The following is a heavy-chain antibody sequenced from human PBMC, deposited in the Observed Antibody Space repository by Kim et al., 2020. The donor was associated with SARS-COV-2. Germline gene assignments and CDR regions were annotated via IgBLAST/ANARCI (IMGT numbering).Heavy chain of an antibody. V-gene: IGHV4-34*01. D-gene: IGHD6-13*01. CDR3: ARAGYSSSWYNQREFDY. Sequence: SETLSLTCAVYGGSFSGYYWSWIRQPPGKGLEWIGEINHSGSTNYNPSLKSRVTISVDTSKNQFSLKLSSVTAADTAVYYCARAGYSSSWYNQREFDYWGQGTLVTVSS. CDR1: GGSFSGYY. CDR2: INHSGST. J-gene: IGHJ4*02.